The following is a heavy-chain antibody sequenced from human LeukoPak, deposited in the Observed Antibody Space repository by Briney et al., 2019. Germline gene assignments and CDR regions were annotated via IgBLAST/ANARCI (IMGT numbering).Heavy chain of an antibody. J-gene: IGHJ4*02. CDR3: ARVRSQYVDY. Sequence: WIWYIYHRGSTYYTPSLKSRVTISVDTSKNQFSLKLSSVTAADTAVYYCARVRSQYVDYWGQGTLVTVSS. V-gene: IGHV4-30-2*04. D-gene: IGHD2-8*01. CDR2: IYHRGST.